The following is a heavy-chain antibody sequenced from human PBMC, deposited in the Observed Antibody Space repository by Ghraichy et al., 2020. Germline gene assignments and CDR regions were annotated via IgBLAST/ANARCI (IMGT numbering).Heavy chain of an antibody. CDR3: AREVVVAATHYGMDV. J-gene: IGHJ6*02. CDR2: IIPIFGTA. D-gene: IGHD2-15*01. V-gene: IGHV1-69*13. CDR1: GGTFSSYA. Sequence: SVKVSCKASGGTFSSYAISWVRQAPGQGLEWMGGIIPIFGTANYAQKFQGRVTITADESTSTAYMELSSLRSEDTAVYYCAREVVVAATHYGMDVWGQGTTVTVSS.